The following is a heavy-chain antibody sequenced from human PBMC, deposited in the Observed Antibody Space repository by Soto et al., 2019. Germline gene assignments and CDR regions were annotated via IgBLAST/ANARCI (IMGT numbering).Heavy chain of an antibody. CDR1: GFTFSSYA. CDR3: AKGRNFVYCSGGSCYLVY. V-gene: IGHV3-23*01. J-gene: IGHJ4*02. Sequence: GGSLRLSCAASGFTFSSYAMSWVRQAPGKGLEWVSAISGSGGSTYYADSVKGRFTISRDNSKNTLYLQMNSLRAEDTAVYYCAKGRNFVYCSGGSCYLVYWGQGTLVTVSS. D-gene: IGHD2-15*01. CDR2: ISGSGGST.